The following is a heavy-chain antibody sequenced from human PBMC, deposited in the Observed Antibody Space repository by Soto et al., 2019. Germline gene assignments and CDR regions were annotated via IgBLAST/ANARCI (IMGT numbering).Heavy chain of an antibody. J-gene: IGHJ4*02. CDR3: ARGRGGEYGGNSGYFDY. V-gene: IGHV3-33*01. Sequence: QVQLVESGGGVLQPGRSLRLSCAASGFSFSSYGMHWVRQAPGKGLEWVAVIWYDGSKQYYADSVKGRFTISRDNSKNPLYLQMDSLRAEDTAVYYCARGRGGEYGGNSGYFDYWGQGTLVTVSS. CDR2: IWYDGSKQ. CDR1: GFSFSSYG. D-gene: IGHD2-21*02.